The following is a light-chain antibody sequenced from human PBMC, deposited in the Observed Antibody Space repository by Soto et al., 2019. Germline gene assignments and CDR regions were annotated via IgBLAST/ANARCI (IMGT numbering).Light chain of an antibody. CDR1: RSDVGDYDY. CDR2: DVS. V-gene: IGLV2-14*01. J-gene: IGLJ7*01. CDR3: SSYTSSTTLV. Sequence: QSALTQPASVSGSPGQSITISCTGTRSDVGDYDYVSWYQQHPGKAPKLMIFDVSNRPSGVSNRFSGSKSGNTASLTISGLQAEDEADYYCSSYTSSTTLVFGGGTQLTVL.